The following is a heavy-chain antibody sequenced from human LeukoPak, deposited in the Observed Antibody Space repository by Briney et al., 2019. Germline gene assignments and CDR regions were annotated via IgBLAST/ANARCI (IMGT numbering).Heavy chain of an antibody. D-gene: IGHD4-17*01. CDR3: ARGPNYGARVDFLDS. CDR2: IRQGGDES. Sequence: QSGGSLRLSCAASGFTFSSHWMTWVRRAPGKGLEWVAGIRQGGDESYYAGSVKGRFTVSRDNAKNSLYLQMNSLSADDTAVYFCARGPNYGARVDFLDSWGRGTKVTVSS. J-gene: IGHJ4*02. V-gene: IGHV3-7*01. CDR1: GFTFSSHW.